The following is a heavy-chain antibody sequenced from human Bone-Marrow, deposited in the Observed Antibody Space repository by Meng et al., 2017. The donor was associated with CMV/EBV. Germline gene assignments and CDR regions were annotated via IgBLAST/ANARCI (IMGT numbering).Heavy chain of an antibody. CDR2: MNPNSGNT. D-gene: IGHD5-18*01. CDR1: GYTFTSYD. J-gene: IGHJ4*02. V-gene: IGHV1-8*01. CDR3: ASVGSDSYGYEVDY. Sequence: ASVKVSCKASGYTFTSYDINWVRQATGQGLEWMGWMNPNSGNTGYAQKFQGRVTMTRNTSISTAYMELSSLRSEDTAVYYCASVGSDSYGYEVDYWGQGTRVTGSS.